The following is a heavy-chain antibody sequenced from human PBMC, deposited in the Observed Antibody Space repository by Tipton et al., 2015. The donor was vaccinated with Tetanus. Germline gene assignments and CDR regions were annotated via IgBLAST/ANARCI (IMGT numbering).Heavy chain of an antibody. CDR1: GGSISSGGYY. CDR2: IYYTGNT. CDR3: ARRGGGSTFDH. D-gene: IGHD1-26*01. Sequence: TLSLTCSVSGGSISSGGYYWSWIRQHPGEGLEWLGYIYYTGNTYYNPSLKSRLTISLDTSKNQFSLRLSSLSAADTAVYFCARRGGGSTFDHWGQGTLVTVSS. V-gene: IGHV4-31*03. J-gene: IGHJ4*02.